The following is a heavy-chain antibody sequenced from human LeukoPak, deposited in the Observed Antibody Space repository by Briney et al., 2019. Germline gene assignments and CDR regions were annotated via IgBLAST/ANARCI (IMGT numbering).Heavy chain of an antibody. Sequence: GGSLRLSCAASGFTFSSYWMSWVRQAPGKGLEWVANIKQDGSEKCYVDSVKGRFTISRDNAKNSLYLQMNSLRAEDTAVYYCARDPSMYSSSWYYFDYWGQGTLVTVSS. D-gene: IGHD6-13*01. J-gene: IGHJ4*02. CDR3: ARDPSMYSSSWYYFDY. CDR1: GFTFSSYW. V-gene: IGHV3-7*01. CDR2: IKQDGSEK.